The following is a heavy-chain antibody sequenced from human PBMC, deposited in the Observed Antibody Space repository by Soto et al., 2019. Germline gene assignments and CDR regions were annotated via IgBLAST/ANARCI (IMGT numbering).Heavy chain of an antibody. D-gene: IGHD6-19*01. CDR2: ISSSSSYI. V-gene: IGHV3-21*01. Sequence: EVQLVESGGGLVKPGGSLRLSCAASGFTFSSYSMNWVRQAPGKGLEWVSSISSSSSYIYYADSVKGRFTISRDNAKNSLYLQMNSLRAEDTDVYYCARDSSGWEGDWFDPWGQGTLVTVSS. CDR1: GFTFSSYS. CDR3: ARDSSGWEGDWFDP. J-gene: IGHJ5*02.